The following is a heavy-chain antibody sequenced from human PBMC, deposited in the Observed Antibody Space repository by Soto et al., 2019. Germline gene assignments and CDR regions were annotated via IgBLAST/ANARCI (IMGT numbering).Heavy chain of an antibody. Sequence: PSETLSLTCTVGGGSISSSSYYWVWIRQPPGKGLEWIGSMYYSGSTYYNPSLKSRVTISVDTSKNQFSLKLSSVTAADTAVYYCARISLGYGRNSHDYWGQGTLVTVSS. D-gene: IGHD5-18*01. CDR1: GGSISSSSYY. V-gene: IGHV4-39*01. CDR3: ARISLGYGRNSHDY. J-gene: IGHJ4*02. CDR2: MYYSGST.